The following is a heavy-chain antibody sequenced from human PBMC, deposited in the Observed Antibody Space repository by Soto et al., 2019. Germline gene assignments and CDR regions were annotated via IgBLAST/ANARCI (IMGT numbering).Heavy chain of an antibody. CDR1: GGSISSSSYY. V-gene: IGHV4-39*01. CDR2: VYYSGTT. D-gene: IGHD6-19*01. J-gene: IGHJ3*02. CDR3: ARRPMVGPVAENAFDI. Sequence: QLLLQESGPGLVKSSETLSPTCSVSGGSISSSSYYWNWIRQSPGKGLEGIGSVYYSGTTYYNPSLKRRVTISVDTYNQFSLKLSSVTAADTAYYFCARRPMVGPVAENAFDIWGQGTRVTVSS.